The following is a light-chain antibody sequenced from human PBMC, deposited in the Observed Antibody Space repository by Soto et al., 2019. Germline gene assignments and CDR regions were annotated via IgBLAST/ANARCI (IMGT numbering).Light chain of an antibody. V-gene: IGLV2-14*03. J-gene: IGLJ1*01. CDR2: DVS. Sequence: QSVLTQPASVSGSPGQSITISCTGTSSDVGGYNYVSWYQHHPGKAPKLMIYDVSNRPSGVSNRFSGSKSGNTASLTISGLQPEDEADYYCSSYTTSNTPQLVLGTGTKVTVL. CDR1: SSDVGGYNY. CDR3: SSYTTSNTPQLV.